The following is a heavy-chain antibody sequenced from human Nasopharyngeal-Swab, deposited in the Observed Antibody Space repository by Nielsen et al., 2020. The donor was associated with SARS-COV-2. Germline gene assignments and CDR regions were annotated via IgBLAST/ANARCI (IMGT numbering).Heavy chain of an antibody. V-gene: IGHV3-33*01. D-gene: IGHD5-24*01. Sequence: GGSLRLSCTVSGFTFSSYGMHWVRQAPGKGLAWVAVIWYDGSYKYYGDSVKGRFTISRDNSKNTLYLEMNNLRVEDTAVYYCARDRVGWLQLSPDAFDIWGQGTMVTVSS. CDR1: GFTFSSYG. CDR3: ARDRVGWLQLSPDAFDI. J-gene: IGHJ3*02. CDR2: IWYDGSYK.